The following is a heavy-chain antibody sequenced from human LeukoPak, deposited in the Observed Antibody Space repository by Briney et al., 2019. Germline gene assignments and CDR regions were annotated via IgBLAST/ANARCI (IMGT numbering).Heavy chain of an antibody. CDR2: ISHDGNNN. V-gene: IGHV3-30*04. D-gene: IGHD3-3*01. J-gene: IGHJ4*02. Sequence: PGGSLRLSCAASGFTFSSYAMHWVRPAPGKGLEWVAVISHDGNNNYYADSVKGRFSVSRDKSKNTLYLQMNSVRAEDTAVYYCARDRLVFFGVNNHFDYWGQGTLVTVSS. CDR1: GFTFSSYA. CDR3: ARDRLVFFGVNNHFDY.